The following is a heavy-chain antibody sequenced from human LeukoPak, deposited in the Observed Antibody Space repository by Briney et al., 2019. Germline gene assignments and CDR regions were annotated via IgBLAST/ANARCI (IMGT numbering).Heavy chain of an antibody. V-gene: IGHV1-46*01. CDR3: ARAMGSASSSWYVIVVDDAFDI. CDR1: GYTFTSYY. Sequence: ASVKVSCTASGYTFTSYYMHRVRQAPGQGLEWMGIINPSGGSTSYAQKFQGRVTTTRDTSTSTVYMELSSLRSEDTAVYYCARAMGSASSSWYVIVVDDAFDIWGQGTMVTVSS. CDR2: INPSGGST. D-gene: IGHD6-13*01. J-gene: IGHJ3*02.